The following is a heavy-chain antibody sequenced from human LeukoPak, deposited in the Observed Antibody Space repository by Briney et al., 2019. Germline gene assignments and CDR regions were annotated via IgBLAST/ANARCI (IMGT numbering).Heavy chain of an antibody. J-gene: IGHJ4*02. V-gene: IGHV1-69*13. CDR1: GGTFSSYA. Sequence: SVKVSCKASGGTFSSYAISWVRQAPGQGLEWMGGIIPIFGTASYAQKFQGRVTITADESTSTAYMELSSLRSEDTAVYYCALDYGGNSGFDYWGQGTLVTVSS. CDR2: IIPIFGTA. CDR3: ALDYGGNSGFDY. D-gene: IGHD4-23*01.